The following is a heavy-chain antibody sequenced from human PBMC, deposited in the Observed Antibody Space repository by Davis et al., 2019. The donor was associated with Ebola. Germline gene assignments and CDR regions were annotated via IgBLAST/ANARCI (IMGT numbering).Heavy chain of an antibody. D-gene: IGHD5-12*01. Sequence: PGGSLRLSCAASGFTFSSYSMNWVRQAPGKGLEWVSSISSSSSYIYYADSVKGRFTISRDNAKNSLYLQMNSLRAEDTAVYYCARSGSGFTWGRFDYWGQGTLVTVSS. V-gene: IGHV3-21*01. CDR1: GFTFSSYS. CDR3: ARSGSGFTWGRFDY. CDR2: ISSSSSYI. J-gene: IGHJ4*02.